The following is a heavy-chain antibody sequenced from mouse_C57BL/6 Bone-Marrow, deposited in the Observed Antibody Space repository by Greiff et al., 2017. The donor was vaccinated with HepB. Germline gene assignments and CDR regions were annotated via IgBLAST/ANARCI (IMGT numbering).Heavy chain of an antibody. CDR2: ISNGGGST. CDR1: GFTFSDYY. CDR3: ARRSLGSNSFAY. J-gene: IGHJ3*01. V-gene: IGHV5-12*01. D-gene: IGHD2-5*01. Sequence: EVKLVESGGGLVQPGGSLKLSCAASGFTFSDYYMYWVRQTPEKRLEWVAYISNGGGSTYYPDTVQGRFTISRDNAKNTLYLQMSRLKSEDTAMYYCARRSLGSNSFAYWGQGTLVTVSA.